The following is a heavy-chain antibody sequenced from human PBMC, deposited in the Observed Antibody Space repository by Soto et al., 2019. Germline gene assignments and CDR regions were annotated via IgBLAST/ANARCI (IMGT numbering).Heavy chain of an antibody. CDR3: ARVITTVRGVRAPGY. CDR1: GFTFSSYS. CDR2: ISSSSTI. V-gene: IGHV3-48*01. J-gene: IGHJ4*02. D-gene: IGHD3-10*01. Sequence: GGSLRLSCAASGFTFSSYSMNWVRQAPGKGLEWVSYISSSSTIYYADSVKGRFTISRDNAKNSLYLQMNSLRAEDTAVYYCARVITTVRGVRAPGYWGQGTLVTVSS.